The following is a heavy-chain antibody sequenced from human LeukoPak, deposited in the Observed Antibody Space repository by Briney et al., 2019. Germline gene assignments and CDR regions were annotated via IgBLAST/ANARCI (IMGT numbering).Heavy chain of an antibody. J-gene: IGHJ4*02. CDR1: GYTFTGYY. D-gene: IGHD1-1*01. CDR2: INSNSGGT. CDR3: ARDLYLGTYNLDY. Sequence: ASVKVSCKASGYTFTGYYMHWVRQAPGQGLEWMGWINSNSGGTNYAQKFQGRVTMTRDTSISTAYMELSRLRSDDTAVYYCARDLYLGTYNLDYWGQGTLVTVSS. V-gene: IGHV1-2*02.